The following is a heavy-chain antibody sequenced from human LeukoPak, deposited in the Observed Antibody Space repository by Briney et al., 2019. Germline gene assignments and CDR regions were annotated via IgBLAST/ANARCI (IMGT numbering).Heavy chain of an antibody. CDR2: FRSSGST. CDR1: GGSISSGTHY. V-gene: IGHV4-61*02. CDR3: TRGGSGSYATFDY. D-gene: IGHD3-10*01. J-gene: IGHJ4*02. Sequence: SETLSLTCTVSGGSISSGTHYWSWVRQPAGKGLEWIVRFRSSGSTNYNPSLESRVTISVDTSKNQFSLRLTSVTAADTAMYYCTRGGSGSYATFDYWGQGTLVTVSS.